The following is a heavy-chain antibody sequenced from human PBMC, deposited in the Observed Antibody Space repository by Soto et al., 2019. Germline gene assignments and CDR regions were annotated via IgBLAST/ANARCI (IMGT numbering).Heavy chain of an antibody. V-gene: IGHV5-10-1*01. CDR3: ARIVVVPAARKNYYYYYGMDV. J-gene: IGHJ6*02. CDR2: IDPSDSYT. Sequence: RKISCKGSGYSFTSYWISWVRQMPGKGLEWMGRIDPSDSYTNYSPSFQGHVTISADKSISTAYLQWSSLKASDTAMYYCARIVVVPAARKNYYYYYGMDVWGQGTTVTVSS. D-gene: IGHD2-2*01. CDR1: GYSFTSYW.